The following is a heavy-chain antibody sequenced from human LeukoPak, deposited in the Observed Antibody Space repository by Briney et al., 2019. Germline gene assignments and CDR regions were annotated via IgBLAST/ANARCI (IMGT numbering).Heavy chain of an antibody. CDR1: GFTLSSYL. V-gene: IGHV3-7*01. D-gene: IGHD1/OR15-1a*01. Sequence: SGGSLRLSCAASGFTLSSYLMSWVRQAPGRGLEWVANINKDGSEENYLDSVKGRFTVSRDNAKNSLYLQMNSLRGEDTAVYYCARGNLNRNALDLWGQGTMVTISS. J-gene: IGHJ3*01. CDR2: INKDGSEE. CDR3: ARGNLNRNALDL.